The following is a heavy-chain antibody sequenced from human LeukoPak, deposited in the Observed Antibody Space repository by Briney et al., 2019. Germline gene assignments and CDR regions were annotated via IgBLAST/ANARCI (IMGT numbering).Heavy chain of an antibody. CDR2: INHSGST. D-gene: IGHD6-6*01. CDR3: ARGYGSSSYNWFDP. V-gene: IGHV4-34*01. Sequence: SETLSLTCAVYGGSFSGHHWGWIRQPPGKGLEWIGEINHSGSTNYNPSLKSRVTISVDTSKNQFSLKLRPVTAADTAVYYCARGYGSSSYNWFDPWGQGTLVTVSS. CDR1: GGSFSGHH. J-gene: IGHJ5*02.